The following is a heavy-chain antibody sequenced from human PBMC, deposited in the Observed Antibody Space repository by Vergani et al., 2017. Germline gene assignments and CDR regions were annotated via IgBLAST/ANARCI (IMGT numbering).Heavy chain of an antibody. J-gene: IGHJ4*02. CDR1: GDSISSGVYY. Sequence: QVQLQESGPGLVKPSQTLSLTCSVSGDSISSGVYYWTWIRQHPGKGLEWIGYIYSTGSTYHNPSLRRRINMSVDTSKNEFSLKLNSVTAADTAIYYFARMRGYDEGDAFRIGYFDSWGPGILVTVSS. CDR2: IYSTGST. V-gene: IGHV4-31*03. CDR3: ARMRGYDEGDAFRIGYFDS. D-gene: IGHD3-22*01.